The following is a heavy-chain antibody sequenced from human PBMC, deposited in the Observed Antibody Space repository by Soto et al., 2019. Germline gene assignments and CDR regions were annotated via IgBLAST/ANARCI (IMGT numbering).Heavy chain of an antibody. CDR2: MNPNSGNT. V-gene: IGHV1-8*01. J-gene: IGHJ5*02. Sequence: QVQLVQSGAEVKKPGASVKVSCKASGYTFTSYDINWVRQATGQGLEWMGWMNPNSGNTGYAQKFQGRVTMTRNNSISTAYMELSSLRSEDTAVYYCARGVHDSSGYLCWFDPWGQGTLVTVSS. CDR1: GYTFTSYD. D-gene: IGHD3-22*01. CDR3: ARGVHDSSGYLCWFDP.